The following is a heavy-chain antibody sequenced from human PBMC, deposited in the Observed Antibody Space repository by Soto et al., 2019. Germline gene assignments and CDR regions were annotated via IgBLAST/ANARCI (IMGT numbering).Heavy chain of an antibody. CDR2: MYYNGNI. CDR3: ARGWEGDPTTLHHGLDV. J-gene: IGHJ6*02. V-gene: IGHV4-59*12. D-gene: IGHD2-21*02. CDR1: GGTISDYG. Sequence: SETLSLTCSVAGGTISDYGWRWVRQCPEKGLEWIGYMYYNGNINYNPSLKSRITMSLDTSKNHFSLNLTSVTAADTAVYYCARGWEGDPTTLHHGLDVWAQAPMVTV.